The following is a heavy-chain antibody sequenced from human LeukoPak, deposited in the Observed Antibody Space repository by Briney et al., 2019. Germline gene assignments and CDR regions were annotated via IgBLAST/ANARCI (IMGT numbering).Heavy chain of an antibody. CDR3: AKAPQQLVQFFQH. CDR1: GGSISSYY. CDR2: IYYSGST. J-gene: IGHJ1*01. D-gene: IGHD6-13*01. Sequence: SETLSLTCTVSGGSISSYYWSWIRQPPGKGLEWIGYIYYSGSTNYNPSLKSRVSISRDLSKNQFSLKLSSVTAADTAMYYCAKAPQQLVQFFQHWGQGTLVTVSS. V-gene: IGHV4-59*12.